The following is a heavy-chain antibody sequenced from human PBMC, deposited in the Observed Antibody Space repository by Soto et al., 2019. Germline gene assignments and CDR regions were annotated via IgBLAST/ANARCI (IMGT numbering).Heavy chain of an antibody. Sequence: SETLSLTCAVYGGSFSGYYWSWIRQPPGKGLEWIGEINHSGSTNYNPSLKSRVTISVDTSKNQFSLKLSSVTAADTAVYYCAREYGDYALGYWGQGILVSVS. CDR2: INHSGST. CDR1: GGSFSGYY. CDR3: AREYGDYALGY. V-gene: IGHV4-34*01. J-gene: IGHJ4*02. D-gene: IGHD4-17*01.